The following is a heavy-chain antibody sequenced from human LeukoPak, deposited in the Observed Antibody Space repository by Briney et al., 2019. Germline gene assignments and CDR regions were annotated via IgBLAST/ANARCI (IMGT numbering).Heavy chain of an antibody. Sequence: ESSETLSLTCTVSGGSISSYYWSWIRQPPGKGLEWIGYIYNSGTTNYNPSLKSRVTIAVDTSRNQFSLKLSSVTAADTAVYYCARGGYHTSVGFDPWGQGTLVTVSS. CDR3: ARGGYHTSVGFDP. D-gene: IGHD3-3*01. CDR2: IYNSGTT. CDR1: GGSISSYY. V-gene: IGHV4-59*01. J-gene: IGHJ5*02.